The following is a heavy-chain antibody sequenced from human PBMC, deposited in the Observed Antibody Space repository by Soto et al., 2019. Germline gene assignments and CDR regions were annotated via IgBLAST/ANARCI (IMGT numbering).Heavy chain of an antibody. D-gene: IGHD2-2*01. V-gene: IGHV3-30-3*01. CDR2: ISYDGSNK. Sequence: QVQLVESVGGVVQPGRSLRVSCAASGITISNYFMYWVRQAPGKGLEWVAAISYDGSNKHYSDSVQGRFTISRDNSKNSLFLQMNSLRDEDTAVYYCVAGDQYYAMVVWGQGTTVSVSS. J-gene: IGHJ6*02. CDR3: VAGDQYYAMVV. CDR1: GITISNYF.